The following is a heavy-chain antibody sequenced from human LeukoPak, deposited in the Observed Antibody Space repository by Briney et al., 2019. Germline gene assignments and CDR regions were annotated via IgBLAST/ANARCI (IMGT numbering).Heavy chain of an antibody. V-gene: IGHV3-30*02. CDR3: AKGRGYCGSGSSYFDY. Sequence: PGGSLRLSCAASGFTFSSYGMHWVRQAPGKGLEWVAFIRYDGSNKYYADSVKGRFTISRDNSKNTLYLQMNSLRAEDTAVYYCAKGRGYCGSGSSYFDYWGQGTLVTVSS. J-gene: IGHJ4*02. CDR2: IRYDGSNK. D-gene: IGHD3-10*01. CDR1: GFTFSSYG.